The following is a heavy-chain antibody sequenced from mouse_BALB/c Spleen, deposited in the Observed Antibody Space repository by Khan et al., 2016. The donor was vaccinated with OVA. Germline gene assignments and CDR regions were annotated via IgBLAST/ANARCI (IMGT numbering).Heavy chain of an antibody. V-gene: IGHV3-2*02. CDR2: ISYSGST. CDR1: GYSITSGYG. Sequence: EVKLLESGPGLVKPSQSLSLTCTVTGYSITSGYGWNWIRQFPGNKLEWMGYISYSGSTNYNPSLKSRISITRDTSKNQFFLQLNSVTTEDTATYYCARTARIKYWGQSTTLTVSS. CDR3: ARTARIKY. D-gene: IGHD1-2*01. J-gene: IGHJ2*01.